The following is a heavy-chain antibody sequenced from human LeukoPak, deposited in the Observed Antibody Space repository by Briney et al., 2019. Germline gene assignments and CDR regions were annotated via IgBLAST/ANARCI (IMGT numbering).Heavy chain of an antibody. CDR1: GLIFRSYW. J-gene: IGHJ4*02. D-gene: IGHD5-12*01. Sequence: GGSLRLSCAVSGLIFRSYWMSWVRQAPGKGLEWVANIKQDGSEKYYVDSVKGRFTISRDNAKNSLYLQMNSLRAEDTAVYYCARRVDTMQPFDYWGQGTLVTVSS. V-gene: IGHV3-7*03. CDR2: IKQDGSEK. CDR3: ARRVDTMQPFDY.